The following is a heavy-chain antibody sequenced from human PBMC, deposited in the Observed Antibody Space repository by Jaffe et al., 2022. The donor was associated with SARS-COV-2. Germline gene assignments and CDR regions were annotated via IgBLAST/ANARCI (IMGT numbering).Heavy chain of an antibody. Sequence: EVQLVESGGGLVKPGGSLRLSCAASGFTFSNAWMSWVRQAPGKGLEWVGRIKSKTDGGTTDYAAPVKGRFTISRDDSKNTLYLQMNSLKTEDTAVYYCTTDGGYDFWSGSNHRTIDYWGQGTLVTVSS. J-gene: IGHJ4*02. CDR1: GFTFSNAW. CDR3: TTDGGYDFWSGSNHRTIDY. D-gene: IGHD3-3*01. CDR2: IKSKTDGGTT. V-gene: IGHV3-15*01.